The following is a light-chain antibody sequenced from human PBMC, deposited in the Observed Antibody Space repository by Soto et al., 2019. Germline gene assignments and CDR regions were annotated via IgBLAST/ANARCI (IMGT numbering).Light chain of an antibody. Sequence: EIVVTQSHTNLSVSPGERATLSCRASQSVSSNFAWYQQKPGQAPRLLIYGASTRATGVPDRFSGSGSGTEFTLTISSLQSEDFAVYYCQQYNNRPPETFCQGTKVDI. CDR2: GAS. CDR3: QQYNNRPPET. J-gene: IGKJ1*01. V-gene: IGKV3-15*01. CDR1: QSVSSN.